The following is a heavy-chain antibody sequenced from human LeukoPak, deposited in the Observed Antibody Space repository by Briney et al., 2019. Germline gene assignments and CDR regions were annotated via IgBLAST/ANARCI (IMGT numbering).Heavy chain of an antibody. CDR2: IYSSGTT. J-gene: IGHJ4*02. Sequence: SETLSLTCTVSGGSSSSYYWSWIRQPAGKGLEWIGRIYSSGTTNYNPSLKSRVTISVDTSKNQFSLKLSSVTAADTAVYYCARDRFGETGVYDYWGQGTLVTVSS. V-gene: IGHV4-4*07. D-gene: IGHD7-27*01. CDR3: ARDRFGETGVYDY. CDR1: GGSSSSYY.